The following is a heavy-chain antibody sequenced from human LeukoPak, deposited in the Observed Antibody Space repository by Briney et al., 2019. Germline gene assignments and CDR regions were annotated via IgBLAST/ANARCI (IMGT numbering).Heavy chain of an antibody. CDR1: GGTFSSYA. D-gene: IGHD6-19*01. CDR2: IIPIFGTA. Sequence: SVKVSCKASGGTFSSYAISWVRQAPGQGLEWMGGIIPIFGTANYAQKFQGRVTITTDESTSTAYMELSSLRAEDTAVYYCAKTTAGHSSGRYPGWPVDCWGQGTLVTVSS. J-gene: IGHJ4*02. V-gene: IGHV1-69*05. CDR3: AKTTAGHSSGRYPGWPVDC.